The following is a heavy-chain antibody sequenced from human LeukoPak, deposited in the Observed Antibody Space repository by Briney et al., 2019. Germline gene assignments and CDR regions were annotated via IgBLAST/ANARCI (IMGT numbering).Heavy chain of an antibody. V-gene: IGHV4-34*01. J-gene: IGHJ4*02. D-gene: IGHD1-26*01. Sequence: SETLSLTCAVYGGSFSGYYWSWIRQPPGKGLEWIGEINHSGSTNYNSSLKSRVTISVDTSKNQFSLKLSSVTAADTAVYYCARGGVYSGSYYYRGRVWYYFDYWGQGTLVTVSS. CDR2: INHSGST. CDR1: GGSFSGYY. CDR3: ARGGVYSGSYYYRGRVWYYFDY.